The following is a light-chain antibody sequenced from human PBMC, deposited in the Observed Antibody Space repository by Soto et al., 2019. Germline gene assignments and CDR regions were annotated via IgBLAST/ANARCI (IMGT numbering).Light chain of an antibody. V-gene: IGKV1-39*01. J-gene: IGKJ3*01. CDR1: QSISSY. CDR2: AAF. CDR3: QQSYSTPLFT. Sequence: DIQMTQSLFSLSASVADIVTITCRASQSISSYLNWYQQKPGKAPTLLIYAAFSLQSGVPPRFRGSGSGTDFSVIISSLQPEDFATYYCQQSYSTPLFTFGPVTKVGIK.